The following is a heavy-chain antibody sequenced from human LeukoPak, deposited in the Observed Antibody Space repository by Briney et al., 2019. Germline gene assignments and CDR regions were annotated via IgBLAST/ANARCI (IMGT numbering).Heavy chain of an antibody. D-gene: IGHD3-10*01. CDR3: ARGQGGSGSYYKR. V-gene: IGHV4-31*03. J-gene: IGHJ4*02. Sequence: PSETLSLTCTVSGGSISSGGYYWSWIRQHPGKGLEWIGYIYDSGSTYYNPSLRSRVTISVDTSKNQFSLKLSSVTAADTAVYYCARGQGGSGSYYKRWGQGTLVTVSS. CDR1: GGSISSGGYY. CDR2: IYDSGST.